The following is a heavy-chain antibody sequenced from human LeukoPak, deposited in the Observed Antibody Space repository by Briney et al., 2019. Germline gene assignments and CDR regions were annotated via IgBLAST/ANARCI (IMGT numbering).Heavy chain of an antibody. V-gene: IGHV4-31*03. D-gene: IGHD5-12*01. Sequence: SETLSLTCTVSGGSISSGGYYWSWIRQHPGKGLEWIGYIYYSGSTYYNPSLKSRVAISVDTSKNQFPLKLSSVTAADTAVYYCARGLVATVFDYWGQGTLVTVSS. CDR2: IYYSGST. J-gene: IGHJ4*02. CDR1: GGSISSGGYY. CDR3: ARGLVATVFDY.